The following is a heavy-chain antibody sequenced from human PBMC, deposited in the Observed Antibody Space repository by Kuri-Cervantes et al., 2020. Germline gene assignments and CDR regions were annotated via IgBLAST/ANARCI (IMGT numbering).Heavy chain of an antibody. CDR1: GGSISSGGYY. J-gene: IGHJ5*02. CDR2: IYYSGST. V-gene: IGHV4-31*03. D-gene: IGHD3-22*01. Sequence: SETLSLTCTVSGGSISSGGYYWSWIRQHPGKGLEWIGYIYYSGSTYYNPSLKSRVTISVDTSKNQFSLKLSSVTAADTAVYYCARDRPYDSSGYYHWFDPWGQGTLVTVSS. CDR3: ARDRPYDSSGYYHWFDP.